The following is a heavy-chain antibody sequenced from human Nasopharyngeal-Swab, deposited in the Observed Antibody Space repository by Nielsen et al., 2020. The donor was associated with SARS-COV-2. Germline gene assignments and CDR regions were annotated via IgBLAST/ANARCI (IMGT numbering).Heavy chain of an antibody. CDR1: GGPISSYY. CDR2: IYYSGST. Sequence: SETLSLTCTVSGGPISSYYWSWIRQPPGKGLEWTGYIYYSGSTHYNPSLKSRVTVSVDTSKNQFSLKLSSVTAADTAVYYCARIAVAALNDWYFDLWGRGTLVTVSS. D-gene: IGHD6-19*01. V-gene: IGHV4-59*01. CDR3: ARIAVAALNDWYFDL. J-gene: IGHJ2*01.